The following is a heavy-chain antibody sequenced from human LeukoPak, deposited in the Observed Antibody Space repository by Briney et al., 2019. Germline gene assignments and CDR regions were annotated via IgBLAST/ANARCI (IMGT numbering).Heavy chain of an antibody. Sequence: SETLSLTCTVSGDSMNEYYWSWVRQPPGKGLELIGYVFYTGRTNYRPSLKNRVTISVDTSKNQFSLKLSSVTAADTAVYYCASLMVRGVGYRGRGTLVTVSS. V-gene: IGHV4-59*01. CDR1: GDSMNEYY. CDR2: VFYTGRT. J-gene: IGHJ4*02. CDR3: ASLMVRGVGY. D-gene: IGHD3-10*01.